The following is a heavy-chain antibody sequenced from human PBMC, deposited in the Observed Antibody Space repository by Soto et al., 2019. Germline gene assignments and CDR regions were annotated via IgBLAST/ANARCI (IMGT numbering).Heavy chain of an antibody. D-gene: IGHD2-21*02. CDR2: IYWDDDD. V-gene: IGHV2-5*02. Sequence: QITLKESGPTVVRPTQTLTLTCTFSGFSLTNIGVGVGWIRQPPGKAPEWLALIYWDDDDFYSPSLKSRLTITKDTSKDQVYLTMSNMDPVDTATYYCVHRLVEHCRGDCSLSDYWGQGTLVTVSS. J-gene: IGHJ4*02. CDR3: VHRLVEHCRGDCSLSDY. CDR1: GFSLTNIGVG.